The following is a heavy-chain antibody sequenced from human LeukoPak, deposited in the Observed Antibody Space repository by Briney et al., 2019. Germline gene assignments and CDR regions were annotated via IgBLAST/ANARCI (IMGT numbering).Heavy chain of an antibody. CDR2: ISPSGTT. Sequence: KSSETLSLTCTVSGVYTGSHYWSWIRQPAGKGLEWIGRISPSGTTHYNPSLGSRVTMSVDTSKNYFSLRLSSVTAADTAVYYCARDFYASGFYFWFDPWGQGILVTVSS. V-gene: IGHV4-4*07. J-gene: IGHJ5*02. D-gene: IGHD2/OR15-2a*01. CDR1: GVYTGSHY. CDR3: ARDFYASGFYFWFDP.